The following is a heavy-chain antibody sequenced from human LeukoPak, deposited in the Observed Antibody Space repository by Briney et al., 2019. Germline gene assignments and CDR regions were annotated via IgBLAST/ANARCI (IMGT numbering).Heavy chain of an antibody. CDR1: GGSFSGYY. Sequence: SETLSLTCAVYGGSFSGYYWSWIRQPPGKGLEWIGEINHSGSTNYNPSLKSRVTISLDTSKNQFSLKLSSVTAADTAVYYCARGGKTAAADNFDYWGQGTLVTVSS. D-gene: IGHD6-13*01. J-gene: IGHJ4*02. CDR2: INHSGST. CDR3: ARGGKTAAADNFDY. V-gene: IGHV4-34*01.